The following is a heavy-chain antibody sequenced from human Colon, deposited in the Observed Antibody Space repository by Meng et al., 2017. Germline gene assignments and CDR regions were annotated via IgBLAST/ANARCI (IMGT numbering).Heavy chain of an antibody. J-gene: IGHJ4*02. D-gene: IGHD4-17*01. Sequence: SETLSLTCTVSGGSISSYYWSWIRQPAGKGLEWIGRIYTSGSTNYNPSLKCRVTMSVDTSKNQFSLKLSSVTAADTAVYYCAREGGPVTEPYYFDYWGQGTLVTVSS. V-gene: IGHV4-4*07. CDR2: IYTSGST. CDR3: AREGGPVTEPYYFDY. CDR1: GGSISSYY.